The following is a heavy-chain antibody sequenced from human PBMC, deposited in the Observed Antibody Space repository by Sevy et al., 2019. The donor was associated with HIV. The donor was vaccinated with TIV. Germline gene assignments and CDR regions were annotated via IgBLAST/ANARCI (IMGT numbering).Heavy chain of an antibody. CDR3: AKGIGYSGYETDY. V-gene: IGHV3-23*01. CDR2: ISGSGIST. J-gene: IGHJ4*02. CDR1: GSTFSSYA. D-gene: IGHD5-12*01. Sequence: GGSLRLSCAASGSTFSSYAMSWVRQAPGKGLEWVSAISGSGISTYYADSVKGRFTISRDNSKNTLYLQMNNLRAEDTAVFYCAKGIGYSGYETDYWGQGTLVSVSS.